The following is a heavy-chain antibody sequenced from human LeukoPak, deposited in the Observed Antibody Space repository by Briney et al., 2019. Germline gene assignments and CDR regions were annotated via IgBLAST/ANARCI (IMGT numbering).Heavy chain of an antibody. CDR2: IYYSGST. CDR3: ARPPHRGVGGSYCFAP. Sequence: SETLSLTCTVSGGSISSGDYYWSWIRQPPGKGLEWIGYIYYSGSTNYNPSLKSRVTISVDTSKNQFSLKLSSVTAADTAVYYCARPPHRGVGGSYCFAPGGQGTRVTVPS. V-gene: IGHV4-30-4*01. D-gene: IGHD3-16*01. J-gene: IGHJ5*02. CDR1: GGSISSGDYY.